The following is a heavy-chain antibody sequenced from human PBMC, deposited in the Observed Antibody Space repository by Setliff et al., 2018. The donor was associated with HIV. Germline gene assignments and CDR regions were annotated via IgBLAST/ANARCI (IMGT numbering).Heavy chain of an antibody. CDR2: INASGDKT. D-gene: IGHD5-12*01. CDR1: GFNFTNYY. J-gene: IGHJ4*02. Sequence: ASVKVSCKASGFNFTNYYIHWVRQAPGEGLEWVGVINASGDKTNYAQKFQGRLIITKDTSTSTVYMGLSSLRSDDTSVYYCGRDYRSWIRAIGYWGQGTQVTVSS. CDR3: GRDYRSWIRAIGY. V-gene: IGHV1-46*03.